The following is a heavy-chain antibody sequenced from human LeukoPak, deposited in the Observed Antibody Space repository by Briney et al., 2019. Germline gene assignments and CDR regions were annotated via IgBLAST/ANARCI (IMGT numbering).Heavy chain of an antibody. CDR2: ISYDGSNK. CDR3: SRGGFHHGFDI. V-gene: IGHV3-30*03. CDR1: GFIFSSYG. Sequence: GGSLRLSCAASGFIFSSYGMHWVRQAPGKGLEWVAVISYDGSNKYYADSVKGRFTISRDNSKNTLYLQMNSLRVEDTAVYYCSRGGFHHGFDIWGQGTMVTVSS. D-gene: IGHD3-22*01. J-gene: IGHJ3*02.